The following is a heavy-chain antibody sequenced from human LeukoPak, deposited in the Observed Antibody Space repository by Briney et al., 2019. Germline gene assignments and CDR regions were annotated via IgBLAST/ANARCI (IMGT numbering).Heavy chain of an antibody. V-gene: IGHV1-18*01. CDR1: GYTFTRYG. J-gene: IGHJ5*02. Sequence: ASVKVSFTASGYTFTRYGISWVRQAPGQGLEWMGWISAYNGNTNYAQKFQGRVTITTDTSTSTAYMELRSLRSDGTAVYYCARDKDSSGYYNWFDPWGQGTLVTVSS. D-gene: IGHD3-22*01. CDR3: ARDKDSSGYYNWFDP. CDR2: ISAYNGNT.